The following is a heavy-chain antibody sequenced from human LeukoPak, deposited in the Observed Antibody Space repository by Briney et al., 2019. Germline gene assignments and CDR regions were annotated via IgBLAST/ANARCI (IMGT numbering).Heavy chain of an antibody. V-gene: IGHV3-23*01. D-gene: IGHD2-15*01. CDR1: GFTFSSYA. CDR3: AKDPSALLRFDY. J-gene: IGHJ4*02. Sequence: GGSLRLSCAASGFTFSSYALSWVRQAPGKGLEWVSAISGGGGSTFYIDSVKGRFTISRDNSKNTLYLQMNSLRAEDTAVYYCAKDPSALLRFDYWGQGTLVTVSS. CDR2: ISGGGGST.